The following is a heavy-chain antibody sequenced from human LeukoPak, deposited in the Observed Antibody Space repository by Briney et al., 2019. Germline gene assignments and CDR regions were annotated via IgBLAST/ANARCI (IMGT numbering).Heavy chain of an antibody. CDR2: VSYSGNT. D-gene: IGHD2-2*03. V-gene: IGHV4-59*01. Sequence: SETLSLTCTVSGGSISTYYWVWIRQSPGKGLEWIGYVSYSGNTNYNPSLKSRVTISVDTSKNQLSLKLSSMTAADTAVYYCARAGYCSGTSCQWVPPVWGQGTTVTVSS. CDR3: ARAGYCSGTSCQWVPPV. CDR1: GGSISTYY. J-gene: IGHJ6*02.